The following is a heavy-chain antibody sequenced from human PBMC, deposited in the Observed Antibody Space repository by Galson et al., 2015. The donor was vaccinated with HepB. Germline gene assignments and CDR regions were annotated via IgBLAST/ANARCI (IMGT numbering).Heavy chain of an antibody. CDR2: SGNKYNLHTI. Sequence: SLRLSCAASGFALSAHYMDWVRQAPGKGLEWVGRSGNKYNLHTIEYAASVKGRFTISRDASENSLYLLMNSLKIEDTAVYYCSRARPENWMDVNFDSWGQGTLVTVSS. V-gene: IGHV3-72*01. J-gene: IGHJ4*02. CDR1: GFALSAHY. D-gene: IGHD1-1*01. CDR3: SRARPENWMDVNFDS.